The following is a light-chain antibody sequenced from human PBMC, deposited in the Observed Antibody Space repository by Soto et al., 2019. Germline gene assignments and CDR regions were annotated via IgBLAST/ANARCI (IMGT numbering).Light chain of an antibody. J-gene: IGKJ3*01. Sequence: EIVLTQSPATLSLSPGDTATLSCRASQSVTSYLAWYQQRPGQAPRLLIYDASSRAPDIPDRFSGSGYGTDFTLTISGLEPEDFAAYYCQHRSNWPPIFSFGPGTKVDIK. CDR2: DAS. V-gene: IGKV3-11*01. CDR1: QSVTSY. CDR3: QHRSNWPPIFS.